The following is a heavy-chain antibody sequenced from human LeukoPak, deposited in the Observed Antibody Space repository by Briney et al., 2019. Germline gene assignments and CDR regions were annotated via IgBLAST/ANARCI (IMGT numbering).Heavy chain of an antibody. V-gene: IGHV4-34*01. J-gene: IGHJ4*02. D-gene: IGHD6-19*01. CDR1: GGSFSGYY. CDR2: INHSGST. Sequence: PSETLSLTCVVYGGSFSGYYCSWIRQPPGKGLEWIGEINHSGSTNYNPSLKSRVIISVDTSKNQFSLKLSSVTAADTAVYYCARGIAVAGQGFDYWGQGTLVTVSS. CDR3: ARGIAVAGQGFDY.